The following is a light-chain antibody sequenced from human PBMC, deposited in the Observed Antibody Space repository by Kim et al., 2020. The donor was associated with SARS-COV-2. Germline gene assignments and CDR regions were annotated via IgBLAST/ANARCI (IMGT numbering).Light chain of an antibody. V-gene: IGLV1-44*01. J-gene: IGLJ3*02. CDR2: SNN. CDR3: AAWDDSLNAL. CDR1: SSNIGSNT. Sequence: VLTQPPSASGTPGQRVTISCSGSSSNIGSNTVNWYQQLPGTAPKLLIYSNNQRPSGVPDRFSGSKSGTSASLAISGLQSEDEADYYCAAWDDSLNALFGGGTQLTVL.